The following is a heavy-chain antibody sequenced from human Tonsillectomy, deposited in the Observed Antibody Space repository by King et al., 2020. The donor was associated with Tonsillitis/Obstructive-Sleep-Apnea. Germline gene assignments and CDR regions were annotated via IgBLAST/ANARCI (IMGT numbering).Heavy chain of an antibody. J-gene: IGHJ4*02. CDR3: ARRASGSSTLFDY. V-gene: IGHV4-4*02. CDR1: GGSISSSNW. Sequence: QLQESGPGLVKPSGTLSLTCAVSGGSISSSNWWSWVRQPPGKGLEWIGEIYHSGSTNYNPSPKRRVTISVDKSKNQFSLKLSSVTAADTAVYYCARRASGSSTLFDYWGQGTLVTVSS. D-gene: IGHD3-10*01. CDR2: IYHSGST.